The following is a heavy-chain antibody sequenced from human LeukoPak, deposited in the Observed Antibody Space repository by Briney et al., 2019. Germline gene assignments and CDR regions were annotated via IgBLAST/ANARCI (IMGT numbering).Heavy chain of an antibody. CDR1: GGTFRSYG. D-gene: IGHD3-22*01. CDR3: ARDREGYYDSSGYYYVYWFDP. Sequence: ASVKVSCKASGGTFRSYGIYWVRQAPGQGLECMGGIIPDFGTTNYAQKFQGRVTITTDESTSTAYMELSSLRSEDTAVYYCARDREGYYDSSGYYYVYWFDPWGQGTLVTVSS. J-gene: IGHJ5*02. V-gene: IGHV1-69*05. CDR2: IIPDFGTT.